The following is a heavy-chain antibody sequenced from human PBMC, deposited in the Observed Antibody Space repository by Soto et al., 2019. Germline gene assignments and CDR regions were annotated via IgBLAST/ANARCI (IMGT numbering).Heavy chain of an antibody. Sequence: QLQLQESGPGLVKPSETLSLTCSVSGDSISISSYYWGWVRQPPGKGLEWIGSIHYSGSTHYNPSLLSRVTISGDASKKLFSLKLGSVTAADTAMYYCASTKDETLYFDYWGQGNLVTVSS. D-gene: IGHD2-8*01. CDR2: IHYSGST. CDR3: ASTKDETLYFDY. J-gene: IGHJ4*02. CDR1: GDSISISSYY. V-gene: IGHV4-39*01.